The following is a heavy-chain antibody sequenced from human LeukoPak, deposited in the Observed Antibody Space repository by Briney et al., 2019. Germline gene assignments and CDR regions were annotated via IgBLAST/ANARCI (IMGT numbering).Heavy chain of an antibody. V-gene: IGHV3-48*02. D-gene: IGHD4-17*01. Sequence: PGGSLRLSCAASGFTFRSYSMNWVRQAPGKGLEWVSYSSSSSSTIYYADSVKGRFTISRDNAKNSLYLQMNSLRDEDTAVYYCTSVATDGYWGQGTLVTVSS. J-gene: IGHJ4*02. CDR2: SSSSSSTI. CDR3: TSVATDGY. CDR1: GFTFRSYS.